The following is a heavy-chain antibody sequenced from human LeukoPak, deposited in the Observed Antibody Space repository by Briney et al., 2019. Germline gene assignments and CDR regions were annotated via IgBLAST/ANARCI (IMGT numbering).Heavy chain of an antibody. V-gene: IGHV3-48*02. J-gene: IGHJ4*02. CDR3: ARDKYSTIDY. Sequence: PGGSLRLSCAASGFTFNTYSMHWVRQAPGKGLERLSYISSSSSTIYYADSLKGRFTISRDNAKSSLYLQMNSLRDEDTALYFCARDKYSTIDYWGQGTLVTVSS. CDR2: ISSSSSTI. CDR1: GFTFNTYS. D-gene: IGHD6-6*01.